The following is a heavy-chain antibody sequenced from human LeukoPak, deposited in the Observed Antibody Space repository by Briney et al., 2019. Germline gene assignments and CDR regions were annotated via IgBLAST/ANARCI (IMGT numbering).Heavy chain of an antibody. CDR1: GFTFSSYA. CDR3: ARGERMVRGVINY. D-gene: IGHD3-10*01. J-gene: IGHJ4*02. V-gene: IGHV3-30-3*01. CDR2: ISYDGSNK. Sequence: PGGSLRLSCAASGFTFSSYAMHWVRQAPGKGLEWVAVISYDGSNKYYADSVKGRFTISRDNSKNTLYLQMNSLRAEDTAVYYCARGERMVRGVINYWGQGTLVTVSS.